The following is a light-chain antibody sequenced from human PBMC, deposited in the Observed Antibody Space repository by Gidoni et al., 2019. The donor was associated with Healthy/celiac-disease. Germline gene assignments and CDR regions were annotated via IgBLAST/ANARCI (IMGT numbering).Light chain of an antibody. CDR1: LSVSSY. Sequence: DIVLTQSPATLSLSPAERATLSCSASLSVSSYLAWYHQKPGQAPRLLIYDASNRATGIPARFSGSGSGTDFTLTISSLEPEDFAVYYCQQRSNWLLTFGGGTKVEIK. CDR2: DAS. CDR3: QQRSNWLLT. V-gene: IGKV3-11*01. J-gene: IGKJ4*01.